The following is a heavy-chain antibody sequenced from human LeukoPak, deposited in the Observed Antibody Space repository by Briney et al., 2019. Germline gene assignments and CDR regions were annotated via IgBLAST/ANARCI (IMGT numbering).Heavy chain of an antibody. D-gene: IGHD3-22*01. CDR2: IYYSGST. J-gene: IGHJ4*02. CDR3: ARQANYYDSSGYSYYFDY. V-gene: IGHV4-39*01. Sequence: SETLSLTCTVSGGSISSSSYYWGWIRQPPGKGLEWIGSIYYSGSTYYNPSPKSRVTISVDTSKNQFSLKLSSVTAADTAVYYCARQANYYDSSGYSYYFDYWGQGTLVTVSS. CDR1: GGSISSSSYY.